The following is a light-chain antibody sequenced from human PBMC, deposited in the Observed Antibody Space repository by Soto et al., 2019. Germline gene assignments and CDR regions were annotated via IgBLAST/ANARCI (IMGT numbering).Light chain of an antibody. Sequence: QSALTQPASVSGSPGQSITISCTGTSSDVGSRNLVSWYQQHPGKVPKLMIYEVTKRPPGVSNRFSGSKSGNTASLTISGLQAEDEADYYCSSFTSSSTDVYGAGTKLTVL. V-gene: IGLV2-14*02. CDR1: SSDVGSRNL. CDR2: EVT. CDR3: SSFTSSSTDV. J-gene: IGLJ1*01.